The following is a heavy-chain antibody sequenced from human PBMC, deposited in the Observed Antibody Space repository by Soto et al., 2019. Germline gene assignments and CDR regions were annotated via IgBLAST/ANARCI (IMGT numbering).Heavy chain of an antibody. J-gene: IGHJ4*02. V-gene: IGHV3-33*01. D-gene: IGHD5-12*01. CDR1: GFTFSSYG. CDR3: ARGHRGYSGYDPKPDY. CDR2: IWYDGSNK. Sequence: PGGSLRLSCAASGFTFSSYGMHWVRQAPGKGLEWVAVIWYDGSNKYYADSVKGRFTISRDNSKNTLYLQMNSLRAEDTAVYYCARGHRGYSGYDPKPDYWGQGTLVTVSS.